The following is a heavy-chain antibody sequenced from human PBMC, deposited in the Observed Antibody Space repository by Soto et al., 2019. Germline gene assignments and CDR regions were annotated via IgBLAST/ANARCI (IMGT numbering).Heavy chain of an antibody. CDR1: GFTFSSYA. CDR2: IRVDGSNK. CDR3: SNTGRY. Sequence: VQLLESGGGLVQPGRSLRLSCAASGFTFSSYAMHWVRQAPGKGLEWVAVIRVDGSNKYYADSVKGRFTISRDNSKNTVALQVNGWGDEDSAAYYCSNTGRYWGQGTLVTVSS. J-gene: IGHJ4*02. V-gene: IGHV3-33*06.